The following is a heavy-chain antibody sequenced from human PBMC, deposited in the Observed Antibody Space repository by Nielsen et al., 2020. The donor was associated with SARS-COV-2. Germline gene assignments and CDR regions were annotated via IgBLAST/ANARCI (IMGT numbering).Heavy chain of an antibody. V-gene: IGHV4-34*01. Sequence: SETLSLTCAVYGGSFSGYYWSWIRQPPGKGLEWIGEVNHGGSTDYKASLKSRVTISVDTSKKQFSLKLRSVTAADTAVYYCARGNYYDSSGSPGWFDPWGQGTLVTVSS. D-gene: IGHD3-22*01. CDR2: VNHGGST. CDR3: ARGNYYDSSGSPGWFDP. J-gene: IGHJ5*02. CDR1: GGSFSGYY.